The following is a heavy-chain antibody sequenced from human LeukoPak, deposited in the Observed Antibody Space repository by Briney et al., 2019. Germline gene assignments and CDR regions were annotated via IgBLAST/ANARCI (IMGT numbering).Heavy chain of an antibody. V-gene: IGHV4-4*02. CDR3: AQYSSGFESWLDP. J-gene: IGHJ5*02. D-gene: IGHD6-19*01. CDR1: GFTFSSYSM. CDR2: IYHSGST. Sequence: GSLRLSCAASGFTFSSYSMNWVRQAPGKGLEWIGEIYHSGSTNYNPSLKSRVTISVDKSKNQFSLKLSSVTAADTAVYYCAQYSSGFESWLDPWGQGTLVTVSS.